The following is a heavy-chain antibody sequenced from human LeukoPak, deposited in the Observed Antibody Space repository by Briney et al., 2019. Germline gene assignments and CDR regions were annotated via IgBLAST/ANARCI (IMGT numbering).Heavy chain of an antibody. CDR1: GGSISSDY. CDR3: ARAPSPMYSSSAPLDY. V-gene: IGHV4-4*09. D-gene: IGHD6-6*01. J-gene: IGHJ4*02. CDR2: IYTSGNT. Sequence: SETLSLTCSVSGGSISSDYWNWIRQPPGKGLEWLGYIYTSGNTDYNPSLESRVTISVDTSKKQFSLKLRSVTAADTAVYYCARAPSPMYSSSAPLDYWGQGTLVIVSS.